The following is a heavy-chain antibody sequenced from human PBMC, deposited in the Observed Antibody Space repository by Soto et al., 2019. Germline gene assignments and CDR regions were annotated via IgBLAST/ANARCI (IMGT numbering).Heavy chain of an antibody. J-gene: IGHJ6*02. CDR3: AREDDGGDRDYYGLDV. V-gene: IGHV4-30-4*08. CDR1: GGSISSEYYH. Sequence: QVQLQQSGPGLVKPSQTLSLTCSVSGGSISSEYYHWTWLRQSPGKGLEWIGYIHYSGSILYNPSFKSRIHMSVDTSKNQFSLQLSSVSAADTAVYFCAREDDGGDRDYYGLDVWGQGPTVTVSS. CDR2: IHYSGSI. D-gene: IGHD2-21*02.